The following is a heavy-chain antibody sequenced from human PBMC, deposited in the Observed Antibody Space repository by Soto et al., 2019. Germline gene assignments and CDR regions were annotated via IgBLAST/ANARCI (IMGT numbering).Heavy chain of an antibody. CDR3: AKDPWGVTTWQYFFHN. J-gene: IGHJ4*02. CDR2: ITASGGKT. CDR1: GFTFNTYA. Sequence: PGGSLRLSCSASGFTFNTYAMHWVRQAPGKGLEYVSAITASGGKTYYADSVKGRFTTSRDNSKNTLYLQMSSLRTEDSAMYHCAKDPWGVTTWQYFFHNWGQGALVIVSS. D-gene: IGHD3-10*01. V-gene: IGHV3-64D*08.